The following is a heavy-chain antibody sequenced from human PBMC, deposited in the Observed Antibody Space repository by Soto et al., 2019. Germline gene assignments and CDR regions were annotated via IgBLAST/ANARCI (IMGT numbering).Heavy chain of an antibody. D-gene: IGHD2-2*01. J-gene: IGHJ6*02. Sequence: TCTVSGDSISSYYWSWIRQPPGKGLEWIGYIYYSGSTNYNPSLKSRVTISVDTSKNQFSLKLSSVTSADTAVYYCARDSDPYCSSTSCYPGYYYGIDVWGQGTTVTVSS. CDR3: ARDSDPYCSSTSCYPGYYYGIDV. V-gene: IGHV4-59*01. CDR2: IYYSGST. CDR1: GDSISSYY.